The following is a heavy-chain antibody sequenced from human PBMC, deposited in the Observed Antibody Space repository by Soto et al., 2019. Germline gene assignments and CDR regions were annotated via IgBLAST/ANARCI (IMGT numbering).Heavy chain of an antibody. D-gene: IGHD6-6*01. Sequence: GASVKVSCKASGGTFSSYAISWVRQAPGRGLEWMGGIIPIFGTANYAQKFQGRVTFTADESTSTAYMELSSLRSEDTAVYYCARDRDEQLGPYFDYWGQGTLVTV. CDR1: GGTFSSYA. J-gene: IGHJ4*02. CDR2: IIPIFGTA. CDR3: ARDRDEQLGPYFDY. V-gene: IGHV1-69*13.